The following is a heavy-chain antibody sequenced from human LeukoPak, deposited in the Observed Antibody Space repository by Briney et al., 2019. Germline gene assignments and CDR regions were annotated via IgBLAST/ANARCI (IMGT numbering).Heavy chain of an antibody. CDR3: ARDGGRGRGDY. CDR2: ISAYNGNT. CDR1: VYTFTSYG. D-gene: IGHD3-10*01. Sequence: ASVKVSRKASVYTFTSYGISWVRQAPGQGLEWMGWISAYNGNTNYAQKPQGTVTITTDTSTSTAYMELRSLRSDDTAVYYCARDGGRGRGDYWGQGTLVTVSS. J-gene: IGHJ4*02. V-gene: IGHV1-18*04.